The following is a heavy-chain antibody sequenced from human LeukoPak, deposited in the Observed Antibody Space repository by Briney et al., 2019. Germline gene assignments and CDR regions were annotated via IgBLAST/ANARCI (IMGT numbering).Heavy chain of an antibody. D-gene: IGHD5-24*01. V-gene: IGHV3-11*06. CDR2: ISGISNYT. CDR3: ARGDVEMATIDGNEAFDI. Sequence: GGSLRLSCASSGFTFSDYYMSWIRQAPGKGLEWVSHISGISNYTNYADSVKGRFTISRDNANNSLYLQMNSLTAEDTAVFYCARGDVEMATIDGNEAFDIRGQGTMVTVFS. J-gene: IGHJ3*02. CDR1: GFTFSDYY.